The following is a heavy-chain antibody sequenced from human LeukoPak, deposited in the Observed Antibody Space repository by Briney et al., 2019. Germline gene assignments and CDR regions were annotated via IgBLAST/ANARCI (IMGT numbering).Heavy chain of an antibody. J-gene: IGHJ4*02. CDR2: INEDGSVK. CDR1: GFTFSRHW. D-gene: IGHD3-22*01. CDR3: ARDSSGYAEFDY. V-gene: IGHV3-7*03. Sequence: GGSLRLPCAASGFTFSRHWMDWVRQAPGKGLEWVANINEDGSVKQYVDSVKGRFTISRDNSKNTLYLQMNSLRAEDTAIYYCARDSSGYAEFDYWGQGTRVTVSS.